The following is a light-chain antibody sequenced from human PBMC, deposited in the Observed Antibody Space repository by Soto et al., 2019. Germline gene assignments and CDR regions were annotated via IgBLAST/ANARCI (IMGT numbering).Light chain of an antibody. CDR1: SSDVGGYNY. V-gene: IGLV2-11*01. Sequence: QSALTQPRSVSGSPGQSVTISCTGTSSDVGGYNYVSWYQHHPGKAPKFMIYDVSKRPSGVPDRISGSKSGNTASLTISGLQAEDEADYYCCSYAGSYTWVFGGGTKRTVL. CDR3: CSYAGSYTWV. J-gene: IGLJ3*02. CDR2: DVS.